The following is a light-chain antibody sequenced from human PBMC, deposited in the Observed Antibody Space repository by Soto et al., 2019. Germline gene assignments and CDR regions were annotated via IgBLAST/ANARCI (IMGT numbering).Light chain of an antibody. V-gene: IGKV3-15*01. CDR1: QSVSSN. CDR3: QQYNNWPLT. J-gene: IGKJ4*01. CDR2: GAS. Sequence: EIVMTQSPATLSVSPGERVTLSCRARQSVSSNLAWYQQKPGQAPRLLIYGASTRGTGIPARFSGSGSGTEFTLTISGLQSEDFAVYYCQQYNNWPLTFGGGTKVEIK.